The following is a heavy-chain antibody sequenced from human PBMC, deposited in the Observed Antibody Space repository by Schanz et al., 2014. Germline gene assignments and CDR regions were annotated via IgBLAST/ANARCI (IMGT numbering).Heavy chain of an antibody. J-gene: IGHJ4*02. V-gene: IGHV3-21*01. CDR1: GFTISSYS. CDR2: ISSSGSYI. CDR3: AIIGVMVAVAGTRADY. D-gene: IGHD6-19*01. Sequence: EVHLVESGGGLVKRGGSLRLSCAASGFTISSYSMNWVRQAPGKRLEWVSSISSSGSYIYYADSVKGRFSISRDNAKNSLILQMNLRRAEDAALYYCAIIGVMVAVAGTRADYWGQGTLVTVSS.